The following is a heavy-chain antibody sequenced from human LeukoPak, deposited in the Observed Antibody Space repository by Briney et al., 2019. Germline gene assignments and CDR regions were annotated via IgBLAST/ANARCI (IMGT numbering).Heavy chain of an antibody. CDR2: IFPGDSDS. CDR3: ATKRTRDGYYYDDAFDI. CDR1: ESEYIFSTYW. Sequence: GESLKISCKASESEYIFSTYWLAWVRQMPGRGLEWMGIIFPGDSDSIYSPSFQGQVTMSVDKSISTAYLHFSSLRASDTGMYYCATKRTRDGYYYDDAFDIWGQGTMVTVS. J-gene: IGHJ3*02. V-gene: IGHV5-51*01. D-gene: IGHD5-24*01.